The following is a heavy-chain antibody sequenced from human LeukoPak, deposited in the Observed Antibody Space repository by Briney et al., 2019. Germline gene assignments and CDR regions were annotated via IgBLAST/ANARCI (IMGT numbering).Heavy chain of an antibody. D-gene: IGHD3-3*01. Sequence: GGSLRLSCAVSGFTVSSDYMSWVRQSPGKGLEWVSVIYSGGSTYYADSVKGRFTISRDNSKNTLYLQMNSLRAEDTAVYYCAREREYAFWRSYGTYDYYYFMDVWGKGTTVTVSS. CDR1: GFTVSSDY. CDR2: IYSGGST. V-gene: IGHV3-53*01. J-gene: IGHJ6*03. CDR3: AREREYAFWRSYGTYDYYYFMDV.